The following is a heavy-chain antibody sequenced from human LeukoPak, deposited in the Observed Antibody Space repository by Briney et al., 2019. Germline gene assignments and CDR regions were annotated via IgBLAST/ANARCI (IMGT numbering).Heavy chain of an antibody. V-gene: IGHV4-4*07. CDR3: ARDLQRITIFGVVIERAYMDV. CDR1: GGSISSYY. Sequence: PSETLSLTCTVSGGSISSYYWSWIRQPAGKGLEWIGRIYTSGSTNYNPSLKSRVTMSVVTSKNQFSLKLSSVTAADTAVYYCARDLQRITIFGVVIERAYMDVWGKGTTVTVSS. CDR2: IYTSGST. D-gene: IGHD3-3*01. J-gene: IGHJ6*03.